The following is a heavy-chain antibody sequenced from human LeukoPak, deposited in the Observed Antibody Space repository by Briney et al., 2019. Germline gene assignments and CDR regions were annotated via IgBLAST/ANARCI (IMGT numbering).Heavy chain of an antibody. V-gene: IGHV3-30*02. CDR1: GFTFSSYG. Sequence: PGGSLRLSCAASGFTFSSYGTHWVRQAPGKGLEWAAFIRYDGSNKYYADSVKGRFTISRDNSKNTLYLQMNSLRAEDTAVYYCAKLTLGVQHTDAFDIWGQGTMVTVSS. J-gene: IGHJ3*02. CDR2: IRYDGSNK. D-gene: IGHD3-16*01. CDR3: AKLTLGVQHTDAFDI.